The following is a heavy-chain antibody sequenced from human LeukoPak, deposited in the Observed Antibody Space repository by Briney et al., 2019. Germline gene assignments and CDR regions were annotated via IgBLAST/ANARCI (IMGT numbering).Heavy chain of an antibody. CDR2: IISSSYI. J-gene: IGHJ3*02. V-gene: IGHV3-21*01. CDR1: GFTFSSYS. CDR3: AKPPYDSSGYYSGGDDAFDI. D-gene: IGHD3-22*01. Sequence: GGSLRLSCAASGFTFSSYSMNWVRQAPGKWLEWVSSIISSSYIYYADSVKGRFTISRDNAKNSLYLQMNSLRAEDTAVYYCAKPPYDSSGYYSGGDDAFDIWGQGTMVTVSS.